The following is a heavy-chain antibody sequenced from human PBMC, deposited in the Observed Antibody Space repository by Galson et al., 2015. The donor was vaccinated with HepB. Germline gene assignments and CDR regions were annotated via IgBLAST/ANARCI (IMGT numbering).Heavy chain of an antibody. D-gene: IGHD3/OR15-3a*01. CDR3: ARGGPLGTYYFDY. CDR2: INGDGSST. Sequence: SLRLSCAASGFTFSTSWLHWVRHAPGKGLVRVSRINGDGSSTSYADSVKGRFTISRDNAKNTLYLQMNSLRVEDTAVYYCARGGPLGTYYFDYWGQGILVTVSS. V-gene: IGHV3-74*01. J-gene: IGHJ4*02. CDR1: GFTFSTSW.